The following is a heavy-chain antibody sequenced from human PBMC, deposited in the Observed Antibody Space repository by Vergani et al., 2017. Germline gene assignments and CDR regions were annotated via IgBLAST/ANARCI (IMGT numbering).Heavy chain of an antibody. Sequence: QVQLQESGPGLVKPSETLSLTCTVSGGSISSSSYYWGWIRQPPGKGLEWIGSIYYSGSTYYNPSLKSRVTISVDTSKNQFSLKLSSVTAADTAVYYGARERHYDVWSGYHAFDIGGEGTMVTVSS. J-gene: IGHJ3*02. CDR2: IYYSGST. CDR1: GGSISSSSYY. D-gene: IGHD3-3*01. V-gene: IGHV4-39*07. CDR3: ARERHYDVWSGYHAFDI.